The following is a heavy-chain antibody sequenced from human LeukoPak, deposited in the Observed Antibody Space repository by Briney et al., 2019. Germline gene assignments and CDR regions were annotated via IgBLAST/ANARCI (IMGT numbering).Heavy chain of an antibody. Sequence: GGSPRLSCAASGFTFSSYWMSWVRQAPGKGLEWVANIKQDGSEKYYVDSVKGRFTISRDNAKNSLYLQMNSLRAEDTAVYYCARERSSSGSYYYYYYGMDVWGQGTTVTVSS. D-gene: IGHD1-26*01. J-gene: IGHJ6*02. V-gene: IGHV3-7*01. CDR2: IKQDGSEK. CDR3: ARERSSSGSYYYYYYGMDV. CDR1: GFTFSSYW.